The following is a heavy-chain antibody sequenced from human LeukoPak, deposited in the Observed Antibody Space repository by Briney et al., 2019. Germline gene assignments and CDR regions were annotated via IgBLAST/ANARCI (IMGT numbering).Heavy chain of an antibody. CDR2: INHSGST. CDR3: ARMGLVREEISSSTMLGPGGSWFDP. CDR1: GGSISSSYYY. V-gene: IGHV4-39*07. Sequence: PSETLSLTCTVSGGSISSSYYYWGWIRQPPGKGLEWIGEINHSGSTNYNPSLKSRVTISVDTSKNQFSLKLSSVTAADTAVYYCARMGLVREEISSSTMLGPGGSWFDPWGQGTLVTVSS. D-gene: IGHD5/OR15-5a*01. J-gene: IGHJ5*02.